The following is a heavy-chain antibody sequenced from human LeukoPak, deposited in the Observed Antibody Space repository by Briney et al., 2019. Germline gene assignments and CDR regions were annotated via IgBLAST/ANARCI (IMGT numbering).Heavy chain of an antibody. D-gene: IGHD4-17*01. CDR3: ATTHDYGEPRSLLGAFDI. CDR2: ISGSGGST. CDR1: GFTFSSYA. Sequence: GGSLRLSCAASGFTFSSYAMSWVRQAPGKGLEWVSAISGSGGSTYYADSVRGRFTISRDNSKNTLYLQMNSLRAEDTAVYYCATTHDYGEPRSLLGAFDIWGQGTMVTVSS. J-gene: IGHJ3*02. V-gene: IGHV3-23*01.